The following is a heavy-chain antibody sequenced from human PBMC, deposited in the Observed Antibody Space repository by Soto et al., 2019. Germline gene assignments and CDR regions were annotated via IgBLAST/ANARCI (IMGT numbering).Heavy chain of an antibody. J-gene: IGHJ3*02. Sequence: PGGSLRLSCAASGFTSSSYAMHWVRQAPGKGLEWVAVISYDGSNKYYADSVKGRFTISRDNSKNTLYLQMNSLRAEDTAVYYCARHSKGYCSSTSCSWDAFDIWGQGTMVTVSS. V-gene: IGHV3-30-3*01. D-gene: IGHD2-2*01. CDR3: ARHSKGYCSSTSCSWDAFDI. CDR1: GFTSSSYA. CDR2: ISYDGSNK.